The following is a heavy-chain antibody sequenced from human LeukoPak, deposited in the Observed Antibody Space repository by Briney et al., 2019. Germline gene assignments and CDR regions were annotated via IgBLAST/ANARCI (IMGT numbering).Heavy chain of an antibody. CDR3: TTDSVYCTHGVCYRENY. J-gene: IGHJ4*02. D-gene: IGHD2-8*01. Sequence: PGGSLRLSCAASGFTFSNAWISWVRQAPGKGLEWVGRIKSKTDGGTTDYAAPVNGRFTISRDDSKNTLYLQMNSLKNEDTAVYYCTTDSVYCTHGVCYRENYWGQGTLVTVSS. CDR2: IKSKTDGGTT. V-gene: IGHV3-15*01. CDR1: GFTFSNAW.